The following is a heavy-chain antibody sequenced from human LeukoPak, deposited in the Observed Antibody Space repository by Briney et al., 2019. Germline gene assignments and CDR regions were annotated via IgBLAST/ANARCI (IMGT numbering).Heavy chain of an antibody. CDR3: ARDRGYYDSSGYLT. D-gene: IGHD3-22*01. J-gene: IGHJ5*02. V-gene: IGHV3-21*01. CDR1: GSTFSSYS. Sequence: GGSLRLSCAASGSTFSSYSMNWVRQAPGKGLEWASSISSSSSYIYYADSVKGRFTISRDNAKNSLYLQMNSLRAEDTAVYYCARDRGYYDSSGYLTWGQGTLVTVSS. CDR2: ISSSSSYI.